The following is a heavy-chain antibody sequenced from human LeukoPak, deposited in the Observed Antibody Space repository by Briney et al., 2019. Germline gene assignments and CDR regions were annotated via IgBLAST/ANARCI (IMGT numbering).Heavy chain of an antibody. Sequence: PSETLSLTCTASSGSISRYYWSWIRQPPGKGLDWIGYIYYSGSTYYNPSLKSRVTISVDTSKNQFSLKLSSVTAADTAVYYCARVIAHGGTDWGQGTLVTVSS. CDR1: SGSISRYY. D-gene: IGHD4-23*01. CDR3: ARVIAHGGTD. CDR2: IYYSGST. V-gene: IGHV4-59*12. J-gene: IGHJ4*02.